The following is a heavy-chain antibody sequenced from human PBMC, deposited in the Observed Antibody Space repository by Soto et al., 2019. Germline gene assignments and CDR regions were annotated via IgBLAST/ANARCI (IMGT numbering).Heavy chain of an antibody. CDR1: GGSITSGNTYS. CDR2: XSXLXXX. CDR3: ARGGGYDSLDF. Sequence: PSETLSLPCAVSGGSITSGNTYSRSWIRQPPGKGLEXLGXXSXLXXXYXXPSFKSRLSLSIDRTRNQFSLSLSSMTAADKAVYYCARGGGYDSLDFWGQGIQVTVS. J-gene: IGHJ4*02. V-gene: IGHV4-30-2*01. D-gene: IGHD2-15*01.